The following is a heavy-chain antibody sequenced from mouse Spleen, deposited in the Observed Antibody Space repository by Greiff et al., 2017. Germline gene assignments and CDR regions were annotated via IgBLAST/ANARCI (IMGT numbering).Heavy chain of an antibody. V-gene: IGHV5-4*02. J-gene: IGHJ3*01. CDR3: ARGIYGSSYVGFAY. Sequence: EVQLVESGGGLVKPGGSLKLSCAASGFTFSDYYMYWVRQTPEKRLEWVATISDGGSYTYYPDSVKGRFTISRDNAKNNLYLQMSSLKSEDTAMYYCARGIYGSSYVGFAYWGQGTLVTVSA. D-gene: IGHD1-1*01. CDR1: GFTFSDYY. CDR2: ISDGGSYT.